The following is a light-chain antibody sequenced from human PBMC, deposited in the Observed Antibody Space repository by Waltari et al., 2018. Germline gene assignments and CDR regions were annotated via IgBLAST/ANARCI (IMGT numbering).Light chain of an antibody. J-gene: IGLJ2*01. Sequence: QSALTQPASVSGSPGQSITISCTGSSSDVGRYNFVSWYQQHPGKAPKLMFFDVTDRPSAVSDRFSGSKSGNTASLTISGLQPEDEADYYCSSHTTSSTLVFGGGTRVTVL. CDR3: SSHTTSSTLV. CDR2: DVT. V-gene: IGLV2-14*03. CDR1: SSDVGRYNF.